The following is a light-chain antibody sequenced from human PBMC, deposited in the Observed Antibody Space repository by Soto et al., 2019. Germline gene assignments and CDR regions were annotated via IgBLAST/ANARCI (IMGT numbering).Light chain of an antibody. CDR3: KQYYSTPDT. CDR1: QSVLYSSNNKNY. Sequence: DIVMTQSPDSLAVSLGERATINCKSSQSVLYSSNNKNYLAWYQQKPGQPPKLLIYWASTRESGVTDRFSGSGSGTDLTLTISSLQAEDVAVYYCKQYYSTPDTFGQGTKLEIK. V-gene: IGKV4-1*01. J-gene: IGKJ2*01. CDR2: WAS.